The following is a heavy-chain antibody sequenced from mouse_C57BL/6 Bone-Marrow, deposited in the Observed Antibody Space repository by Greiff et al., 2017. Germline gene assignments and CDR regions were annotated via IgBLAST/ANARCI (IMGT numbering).Heavy chain of an antibody. V-gene: IGHV14-4*01. D-gene: IGHD1-1*01. CDR2: IDPENGDT. Sequence: VQLQQSGAELVRPGASVKLSCTASGFNIKDDYMHWVKQRPEQGLEWIGCIDPENGDTEYASKFQGKATITADTSSNTAYLQLSSLTSEDTAVYYCTSYYGYAMDYWGQGTSVTVSS. J-gene: IGHJ4*01. CDR1: GFNIKDDY. CDR3: TSYYGYAMDY.